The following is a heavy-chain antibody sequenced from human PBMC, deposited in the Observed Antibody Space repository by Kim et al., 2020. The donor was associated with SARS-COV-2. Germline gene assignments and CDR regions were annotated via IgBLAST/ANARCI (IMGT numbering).Heavy chain of an antibody. CDR1: GFTFSSYA. CDR3: AKTYTVTTFRGGTSRLSHFDY. D-gene: IGHD4-4*01. J-gene: IGHJ4*02. Sequence: GGSLRLSCAASGFTFSSYAMSWVRQAPGKGLEWVSVIYSGGSSTYYADSVKGRFTISRDNSKNTLYLQMNSLRAEDTAVYYCAKTYTVTTFRGGTSRLSHFDYWGQGTLVTVSS. V-gene: IGHV3-23*03. CDR2: IYSGGSST.